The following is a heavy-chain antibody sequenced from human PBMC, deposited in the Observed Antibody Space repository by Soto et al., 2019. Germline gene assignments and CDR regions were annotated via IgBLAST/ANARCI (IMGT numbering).Heavy chain of an antibody. J-gene: IGHJ6*02. CDR2: ITWNGDII. D-gene: IGHD3-3*01. V-gene: IGHV3-9*01. CDR3: AKDIRLYDYGMDA. Sequence: EVQLVESGGDLVQPGRSLRLSCAASGFTFGDYAIHWVRQAPGKGLEWVSGITWNGDIIGYADSVKGRFTISRDNAKNSLYLQMNSLRAEDTALYYCAKDIRLYDYGMDAWGQGTTVTVSS. CDR1: GFTFGDYA.